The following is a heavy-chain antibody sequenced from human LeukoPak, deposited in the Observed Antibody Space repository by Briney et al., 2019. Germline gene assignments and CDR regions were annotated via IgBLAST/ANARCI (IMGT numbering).Heavy chain of an antibody. CDR3: ARERTYFYDSSSDY. CDR2: ISSSSSTI. Sequence: GGSLRLSCAASGFTFRTYSMNWVRQAPGKGLEWVSYISSSSSTIYYADSVKGRFTISRDNAKNSLYLQMNSLRDEDTAVYYCARERTYFYDSSSDYWGQGTLVTVSS. D-gene: IGHD3-22*01. V-gene: IGHV3-48*02. J-gene: IGHJ4*02. CDR1: GFTFRTYS.